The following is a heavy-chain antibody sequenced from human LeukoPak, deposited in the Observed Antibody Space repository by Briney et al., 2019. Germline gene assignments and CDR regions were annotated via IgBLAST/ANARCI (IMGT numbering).Heavy chain of an antibody. J-gene: IGHJ4*02. Sequence: PGGSLRLSCAASGFGFSNYAVSWVRQAPGEGLQWVSVISGTGGSTYYTDSVKGRFTISRDNSKNTLYLQMNSLRAEDTAVYYCAKYEYYYESGVYYPLHWGQGTQVTVSS. V-gene: IGHV3-23*01. D-gene: IGHD3-22*01. CDR1: GFGFSNYA. CDR3: AKYEYYYESGVYYPLH. CDR2: ISGTGGST.